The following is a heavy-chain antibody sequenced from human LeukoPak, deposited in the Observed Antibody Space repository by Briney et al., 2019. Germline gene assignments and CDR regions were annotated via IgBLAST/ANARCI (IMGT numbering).Heavy chain of an antibody. CDR1: GFTFSSYA. V-gene: IGHV3-23*01. CDR2: ISGSGGGT. J-gene: IGHJ4*02. CDR3: AKDRGGGSYETDY. D-gene: IGHD1-26*01. Sequence: GGSLRLSCAASGFTFSSYAMSWVRQAPGKGLEWVSAISGSGGGTYYADSVKGRFTISRDNSKNTLYLQMNSLRAEDTAVYYCAKDRGGGSYETDYWGQGTLVTVSS.